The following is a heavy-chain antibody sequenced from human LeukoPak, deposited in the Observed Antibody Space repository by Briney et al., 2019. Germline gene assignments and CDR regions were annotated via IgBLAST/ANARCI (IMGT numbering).Heavy chain of an antibody. J-gene: IGHJ4*02. CDR1: GYSIRSGYY. D-gene: IGHD2-21*02. CDR2: IYHSGRT. V-gene: IGHV4-38-2*01. CDR3: ARNRSVTATPGFDH. Sequence: PSETLSLTCAVSGYSIRSGYYWGWIRQSPGKGLEWIGSIYHSGRTHYNPSLKSRVTISVDTSKSQFSLMLSSVTAADTAVYYCARNRSVTATPGFDHWGQGTLVTVSS.